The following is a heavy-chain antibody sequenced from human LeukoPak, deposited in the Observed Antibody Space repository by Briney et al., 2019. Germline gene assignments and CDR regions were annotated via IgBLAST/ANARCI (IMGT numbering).Heavy chain of an antibody. CDR1: GGSISSYY. V-gene: IGHV4-59*01. CDR2: IYYSGST. J-gene: IGHJ4*02. D-gene: IGHD3-3*01. CDR3: ARGRSDDFWSGYYLYYFDY. Sequence: SETLSLTCTVSGGSISSYYWSWIRQPPGKGLEWIGYIYYSGSTNYNPSLKSRVTISVDTSKNQFSLKLSSVTAADTAVYYCARGRSDDFWSGYYLYYFDYWGQGTLVTVSS.